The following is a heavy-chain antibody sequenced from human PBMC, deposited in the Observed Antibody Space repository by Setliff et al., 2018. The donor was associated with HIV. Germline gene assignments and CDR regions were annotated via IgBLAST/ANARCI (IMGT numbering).Heavy chain of an antibody. Sequence: SETLSLTCAVSGGSLRTYYWSWIRQPPGKGLEWIGYIFYSVNTNYNPSLKGRDTISVDTSKNQFSLKLSSVTAADAAVYYCSRLAREEYCRGRTCYPNWFDPWGPGTLVTVSS. CDR1: GGSLRTYY. J-gene: IGHJ5*02. CDR2: IFYSVNT. V-gene: IGHV4-59*08. CDR3: SRLAREEYCRGRTCYPNWFDP. D-gene: IGHD2-15*01.